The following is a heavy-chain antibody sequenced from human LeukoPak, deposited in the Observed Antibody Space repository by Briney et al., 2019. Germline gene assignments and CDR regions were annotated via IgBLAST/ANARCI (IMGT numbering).Heavy chain of an antibody. CDR1: GFTFRRYG. CDR2: ICYSGST. Sequence: GTLRLSCAASGFTFRRYGMSWVRQAPGKGLEWIGSICYSGSTYYNPSLKSRVTISVDTSKNQFSLKLSSVTAADTAVYYCARDKEPDVSYFDYWGQGTLVTVSS. J-gene: IGHJ4*02. D-gene: IGHD1-14*01. CDR3: ARDKEPDVSYFDY. V-gene: IGHV4-39*07.